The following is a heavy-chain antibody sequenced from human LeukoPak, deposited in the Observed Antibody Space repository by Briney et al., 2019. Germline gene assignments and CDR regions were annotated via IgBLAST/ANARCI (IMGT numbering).Heavy chain of an antibody. CDR3: TKYLTVAGTPADY. D-gene: IGHD6-19*01. CDR2: ISGRGVNT. CDR1: GFSFSSYG. V-gene: IGHV3-23*01. Sequence: GGSLRLSCAASGFSFSSYGMSWVRQAPGKGLEWVSAISGRGVNTYYADSVKGRFSISRDSSKTTLYLQMNSLRADDTAVHYCTKYLTVAGTPADYWGQGTLVTVSS. J-gene: IGHJ4*02.